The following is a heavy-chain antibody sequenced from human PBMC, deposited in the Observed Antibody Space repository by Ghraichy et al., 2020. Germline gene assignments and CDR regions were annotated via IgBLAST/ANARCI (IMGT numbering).Heavy chain of an antibody. V-gene: IGHV4-31*02. D-gene: IGHD3-10*01. Sequence: SQTLSLTCTVSGGSISSGGYYWSWIRQHPGKGLEWIGYIYYSGSTYYNPSLKSRVTISVDTSKNQFSLKLSSVTAADTAVYYCAREAVRVSYYYYGMDVWGQGTTVTVSS. CDR1: GGSISSGGYY. CDR3: AREAVRVSYYYYGMDV. J-gene: IGHJ6*02. CDR2: IYYSGST.